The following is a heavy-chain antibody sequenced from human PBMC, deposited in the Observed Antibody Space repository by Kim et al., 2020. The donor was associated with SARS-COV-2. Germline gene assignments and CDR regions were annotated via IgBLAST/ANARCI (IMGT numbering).Heavy chain of an antibody. Sequence: DGTSVKGRFHIPWANSKNTLYLRMNSLRAEDTAVYYCAKGAVAGLFDIWGQGTMVTVSS. V-gene: IGHV3-23*01. CDR3: AKGAVAGLFDI. J-gene: IGHJ3*02. D-gene: IGHD6-19*01.